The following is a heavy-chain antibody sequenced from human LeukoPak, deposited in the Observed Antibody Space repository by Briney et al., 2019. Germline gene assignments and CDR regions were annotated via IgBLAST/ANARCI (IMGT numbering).Heavy chain of an antibody. CDR2: ISYDGSNK. Sequence: GGSLRLSCAASGFTFSSYAMHWVRQAPVKGLEWVAVISYDGSNKYYADSVKGRFTISRDNSKNTLYLQMNSLRAEDTAVYYCASASSSGGSWQDPYYFDYWGQGTLVTVSS. D-gene: IGHD2-15*01. CDR3: ASASSSGGSWQDPYYFDY. V-gene: IGHV3-30*04. J-gene: IGHJ4*02. CDR1: GFTFSSYA.